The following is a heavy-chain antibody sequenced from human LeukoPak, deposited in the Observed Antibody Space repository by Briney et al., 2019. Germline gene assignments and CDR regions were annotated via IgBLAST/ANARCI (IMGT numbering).Heavy chain of an antibody. CDR2: ISGSGGST. CDR1: GFTFSSYA. D-gene: IGHD6-19*01. Sequence: GGSLRLSCAASGFTFSSYAMNWVRQAPGKGLEWVSGISGSGGSTYYADSVKGRFTISRDNSKNTLYLQMNSLRAEDTAVYYCARDLAIAVAGSLDPWGQGTLVTVSS. CDR3: ARDLAIAVAGSLDP. J-gene: IGHJ5*02. V-gene: IGHV3-23*01.